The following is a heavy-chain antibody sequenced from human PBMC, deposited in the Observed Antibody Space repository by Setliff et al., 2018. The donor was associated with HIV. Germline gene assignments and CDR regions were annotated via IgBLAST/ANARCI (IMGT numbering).Heavy chain of an antibody. D-gene: IGHD3-3*01. Sequence: SETLSLTCAVYGGSFSDNYWSWIRQSPGKGLEWIGEINHSGRTKYSPSLRSRVSISVDTSKNQFSLKLSSVTAADTAVYYCARDPEGIFGVVTDAFDIWGQGTMVTVSS. CDR1: GGSFSDNY. V-gene: IGHV4-34*01. CDR2: INHSGRT. J-gene: IGHJ3*02. CDR3: ARDPEGIFGVVTDAFDI.